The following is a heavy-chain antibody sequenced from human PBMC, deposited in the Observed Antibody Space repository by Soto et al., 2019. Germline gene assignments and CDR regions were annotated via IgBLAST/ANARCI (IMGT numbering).Heavy chain of an antibody. CDR1: GYSISSSNW. CDR3: ARIRYNWNYEYAFDI. V-gene: IGHV4-28*01. D-gene: IGHD1-7*01. CDR2: IYYSGST. Sequence: QVQLQESGPGLVKPSDTLSLTCAVSGYSISSSNWWGWIRQPSGKGLEWIGYIYYSGSTYYNPSLKSRVTMSVDTSKNQFSLKLSSVTAVDTAVYYCARIRYNWNYEYAFDIWGQGTMVTVSS. J-gene: IGHJ3*02.